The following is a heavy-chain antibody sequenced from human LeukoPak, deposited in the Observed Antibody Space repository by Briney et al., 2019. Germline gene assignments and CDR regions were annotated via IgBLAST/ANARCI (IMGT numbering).Heavy chain of an antibody. D-gene: IGHD3-22*01. J-gene: IGHJ4*02. V-gene: IGHV1-2*02. CDR3: ARVGQRTDYYDSSGSFYYFDY. Sequence: GASVKVSCKASGYTFTGYYMHWVRQAPGQGLEWMGWINPNSGGTNYAQKFQGRVTMTRDTSISTAYMELSRLRSDDTAVYYCARVGQRTDYYDSSGSFYYFDYWGQGTLVTVSS. CDR1: GYTFTGYY. CDR2: INPNSGGT.